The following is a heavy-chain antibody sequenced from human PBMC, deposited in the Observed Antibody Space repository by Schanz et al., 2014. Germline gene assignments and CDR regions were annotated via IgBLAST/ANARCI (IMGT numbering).Heavy chain of an antibody. CDR1: GYTFTGYF. J-gene: IGHJ2*01. CDR2: INPNSGGT. V-gene: IGHV1-2*06. Sequence: QVQLVQSGAEVKKPGASVKVSCKASGYTFTGYFMHWVRQAPGQGLEWVGRINPNSGGTNYAQKFQGRVTMTRDTSISPAYMELSRLRSDDTAVYYCARAGQDFEYSSLSPIWYFDLWGRGTLVTVSS. CDR3: ARAGQDFEYSSLSPIWYFDL. D-gene: IGHD6-6*01.